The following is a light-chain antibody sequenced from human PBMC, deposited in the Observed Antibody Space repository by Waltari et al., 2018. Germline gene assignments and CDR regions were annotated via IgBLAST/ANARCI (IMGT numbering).Light chain of an antibody. CDR1: QSVSSN. CDR3: QQYNNWPPLT. CDR2: VAS. V-gene: IGKV3-15*01. Sequence: EIVMTQPTATLSVHPGERATISCRASQSVSSNLAWYPQTPGQAPRLLIYVASTRATVIPARFSGSGSGTEFTLTISSLQSEDFAVYYCQQYNNWPPLTVGGGTKVDIK. J-gene: IGKJ4*01.